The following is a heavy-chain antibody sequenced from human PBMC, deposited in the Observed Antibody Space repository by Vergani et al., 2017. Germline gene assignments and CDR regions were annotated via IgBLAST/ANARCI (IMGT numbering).Heavy chain of an antibody. CDR1: GYTFTSYY. V-gene: IGHV1-46*03. Sequence: QVQLVQSGAEVKKPGASVKVSCKAPGYTFTSYYMPWVRKAPGQGLEWMGIINPSGGSTSYAQKFQGRVNMTRETSTSTVYMELSSLRSEDTAVYYCTSGWYYDIIAYWAYWGQGTLVTVSS. CDR3: TSGWYYDIIAYWAY. D-gene: IGHD3-22*01. J-gene: IGHJ4*02. CDR2: INPSGGST.